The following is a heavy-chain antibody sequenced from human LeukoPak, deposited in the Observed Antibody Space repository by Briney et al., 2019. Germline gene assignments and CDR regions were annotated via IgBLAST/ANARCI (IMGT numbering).Heavy chain of an antibody. CDR2: ISWNSGHI. CDR1: GFTFDDYA. D-gene: IGHD3-10*01. J-gene: IGHJ2*01. CDR3: AKDRRHTVSGGYFDL. V-gene: IGHV3-9*01. Sequence: SLRLSCAASGFTFDDYAMHWVRQAPGKGLEWVSGISWNSGHIGYADSVKGRFTISRDNAKNSLYLQMNSLRAGDTALYYCAKDRRHTVSGGYFDLWGRGTLVIVSS.